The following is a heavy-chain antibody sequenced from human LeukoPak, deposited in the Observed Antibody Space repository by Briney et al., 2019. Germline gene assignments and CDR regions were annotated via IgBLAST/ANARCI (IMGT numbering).Heavy chain of an antibody. D-gene: IGHD2-2*01. CDR3: ARGSGTGIDY. J-gene: IGHJ4*02. V-gene: IGHV1-18*01. CDR1: GYSFVSYA. CDR2: ISVYNGNT. Sequence: ASVKVACKASGYSFVSYAISWVRQAPGQGLEWMGWISVYNGNTNYAQKLQGRVTVTTDTSTSTAYMELRSLRSDDTAVYYCARGSGTGIDYWGQGTLVTVSS.